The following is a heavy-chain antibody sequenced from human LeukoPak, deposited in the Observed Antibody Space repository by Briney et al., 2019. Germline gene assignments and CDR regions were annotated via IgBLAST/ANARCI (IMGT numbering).Heavy chain of an antibody. J-gene: IGHJ4*02. CDR3: ARECLNYSRLDY. CDR1: GFTFSSYG. CDR2: IWYDGSNK. Sequence: GGSLRLSCAASGFTFSSYGMHWVRQAPGKGLEWVAVIWYDGSNKYYADSVKGRFTISRDNSKNTLYLQMNSLRAEDTAVYYCARECLNYSRLDYWGQGTLVTVSS. D-gene: IGHD1-7*01. V-gene: IGHV3-33*01.